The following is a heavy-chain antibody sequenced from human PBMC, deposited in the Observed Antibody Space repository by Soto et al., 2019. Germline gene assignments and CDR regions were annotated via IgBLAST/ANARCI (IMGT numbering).Heavy chain of an antibody. CDR1: GFTFSTNG. CDR3: VKDNNWDVPG. D-gene: IGHD1-26*01. Sequence: GGSPRLSCVDSGFTFSTNGMTWVRQAPGKGLEWVSIISGNSKTTFYADSVKGRFTVSRDNSKNTLYLQMNSLRVEDTAIYYCVKDNNWDVPGWGQGTQGTVSS. CDR2: ISGNSKTT. V-gene: IGHV3-23*01. J-gene: IGHJ4*02.